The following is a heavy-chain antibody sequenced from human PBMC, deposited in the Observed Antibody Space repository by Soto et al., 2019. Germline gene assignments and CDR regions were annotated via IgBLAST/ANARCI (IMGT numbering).Heavy chain of an antibody. CDR2: ISGSGGST. D-gene: IGHD3-3*01. V-gene: IGHV3-23*01. J-gene: IGHJ4*02. CDR3: AKDRRFLEWLLFSLFDY. Sequence: PGGSLRLSCAASGFTFSSYAMSWVRQAPGKGLEWVSAISGSGGSTYYADSVKGRFTISRDNSKNTLYLQMNSLRAEDTDVYYCAKDRRFLEWLLFSLFDYWGQGTLVTVSS. CDR1: GFTFSSYA.